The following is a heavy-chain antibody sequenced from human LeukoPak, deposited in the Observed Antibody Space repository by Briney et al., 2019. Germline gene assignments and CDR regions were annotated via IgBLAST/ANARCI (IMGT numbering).Heavy chain of an antibody. D-gene: IGHD3-16*02. V-gene: IGHV1-2*02. Sequence: AASVKVSCKASGYTFTGYCLRCVRQAPGQGLEWMGWINPNSGGTNYAQKFQGRVTMTRDMSTSTVYMELSSLRSEDTAVYYCARVAYDYVWGSYRSPFYYFDYWGQGTLVTVSS. CDR3: ARVAYDYVWGSYRSPFYYFDY. CDR2: INPNSGGT. CDR1: GYTFTGYC. J-gene: IGHJ4*02.